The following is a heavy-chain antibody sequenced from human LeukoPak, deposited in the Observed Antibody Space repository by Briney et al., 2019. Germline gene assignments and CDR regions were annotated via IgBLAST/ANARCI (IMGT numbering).Heavy chain of an antibody. CDR1: GYSISSGYY. J-gene: IGHJ6*03. V-gene: IGHV4-38-2*02. D-gene: IGHD6-13*01. CDR3: ARADYSSTWSHDYYYMDV. Sequence: SETLSLTCTVSGYSISSGYYWGWIRQPPGKGLEWIGSIYHSGSTYYNPSLKSRVTISVDTSKNQFSLKLSSVTTADTAVYYCARADYSSTWSHDYYYMDVWGKGTTVTVSS. CDR2: IYHSGST.